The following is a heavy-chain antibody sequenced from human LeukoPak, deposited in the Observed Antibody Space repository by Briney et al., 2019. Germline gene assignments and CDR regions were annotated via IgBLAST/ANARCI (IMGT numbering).Heavy chain of an antibody. CDR1: GGSISSYY. J-gene: IGHJ4*02. Sequence: SETLSLTCTVSGGSISSYYWSWIRQPPGKGLEWIGYIYYSGSTNYNPSLKGRVTISVDTSKNQFSLKLSSVTAADTAVYYCAREAQQYSGSYYVDYWGQGTLVTVSS. CDR2: IYYSGST. CDR3: AREAQQYSGSYYVDY. D-gene: IGHD1-26*01. V-gene: IGHV4-59*01.